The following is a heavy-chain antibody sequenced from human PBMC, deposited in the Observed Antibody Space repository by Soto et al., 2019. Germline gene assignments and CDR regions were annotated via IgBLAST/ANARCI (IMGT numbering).Heavy chain of an antibody. V-gene: IGHV2-70*13. CDR1: GFSLTSPGMC. J-gene: IGHJ6*02. Sequence: SGPTLVNPTETLTLTCNFSGFSLTSPGMCVSWIRQSPGKDLEWLALIERDDDDKYYSTSLKTRLTISKDTRKNQVVLTMANMEPADTATYYCARSIRGPRRFNGMDVWGQGTTVTVSS. D-gene: IGHD1-20*01. CDR3: ARSIRGPRRFNGMDV. CDR2: IERDDDDK.